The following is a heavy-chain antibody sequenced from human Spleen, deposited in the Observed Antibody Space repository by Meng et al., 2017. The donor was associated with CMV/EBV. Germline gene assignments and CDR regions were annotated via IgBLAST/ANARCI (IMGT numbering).Heavy chain of an antibody. CDR1: GFTFS. CDR2: INSDGSST. CDR3: AREVGGDIGLIGAFDI. V-gene: IGHV3-74*01. J-gene: IGHJ3*02. Sequence: GESLKISCAASGFTFSMHWVRQGPGKGLVWVSRINSDGSSTRYADSVKGRFTISRDNVKNTMDVQMNSLRVEDTAVYYCAREVGGDIGLIGAFDIWGQGTMVTVSS. D-gene: IGHD2-8*01.